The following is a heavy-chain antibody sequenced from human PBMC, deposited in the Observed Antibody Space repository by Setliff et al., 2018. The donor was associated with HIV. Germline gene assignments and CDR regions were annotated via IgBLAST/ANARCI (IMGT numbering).Heavy chain of an antibody. CDR2: MNPYSGNT. Sequence: ASVKVSCKSSGYAFATYDINWVRQAAGQGLEWMGRMNPYSGNTGYAQKFRGRITMTRDTSRGTAHMELRSLRSDDTAVYFCARGYASGSGSYYFDYWGQGTLVTVSS. D-gene: IGHD3-16*01. J-gene: IGHJ4*02. CDR3: ARGYASGSGSYYFDY. CDR1: GYAFATYD. V-gene: IGHV1-8*02.